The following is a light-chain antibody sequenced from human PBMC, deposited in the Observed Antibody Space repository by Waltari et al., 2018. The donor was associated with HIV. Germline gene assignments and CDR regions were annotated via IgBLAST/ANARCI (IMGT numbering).Light chain of an antibody. CDR1: TGAVTSGNY. CDR3: LLYYGGQGYV. V-gene: IGLV7-43*01. CDR2: STN. Sequence: QTVVTQEPSLTVSPGGTVTLTCAPSTGAVTSGNYPHWFQQKPGHAPRALIYSTNKKHSWTPARFSGSLLGGKAALTLSGVQPEDEAEYYCLLYYGGQGYVFGTGTKVTVL. J-gene: IGLJ1*01.